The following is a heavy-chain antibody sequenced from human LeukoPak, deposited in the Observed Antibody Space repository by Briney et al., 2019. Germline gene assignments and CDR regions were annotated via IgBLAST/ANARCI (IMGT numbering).Heavy chain of an antibody. CDR1: GYTFTGYY. V-gene: IGHV1-2*02. J-gene: IGHJ4*02. CDR3: AREVSKSDFWSGYGY. Sequence: ASVKVSCKASGYTFTGYYMHWVRQAPGQGLEWMGWINPNSGGTNYAQKFQGRVTMTRDTSISTAYMELSRLRSDDTAVYYCAREVSKSDFWSGYGYWGQETRVPVSS. CDR2: INPNSGGT. D-gene: IGHD3-3*01.